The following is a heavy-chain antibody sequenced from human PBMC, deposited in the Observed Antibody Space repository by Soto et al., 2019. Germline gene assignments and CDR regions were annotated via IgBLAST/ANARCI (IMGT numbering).Heavy chain of an antibody. V-gene: IGHV3-49*04. D-gene: IGHD6-19*01. CDR1: GFTFGDYA. CDR2: IRSKAYGGTT. CDR3: ARDRSAQWLVPDF. Sequence: GGSLRLSCTASGFTFGDYAMSWVRQAPGKGLEWVGFIRSKAYGGTTEYSASVKGRFTISRDDSKIIAYLHMNSLKTEDTAVYYCARDRSAQWLVPDFWGQGTLVTVSS. J-gene: IGHJ4*02.